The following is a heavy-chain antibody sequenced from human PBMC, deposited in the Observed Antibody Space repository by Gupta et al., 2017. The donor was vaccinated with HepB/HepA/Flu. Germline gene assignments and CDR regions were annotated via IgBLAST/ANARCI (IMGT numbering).Heavy chain of an antibody. CDR1: GGSISNYY. Sequence: QVQLQESGPGLVTPSETLSLTCTVSGGSISNYYWHWIRQPPGKGLEWIAYVHYSGATSYNPALKSRLTTSLDTSKNQFSLNLTSVTAADTAVYHCAREWSAFDHWGQGAVVTVSS. CDR3: AREWSAFDH. CDR2: VHYSGAT. D-gene: IGHD2-15*01. V-gene: IGHV4-59*01. J-gene: IGHJ4*02.